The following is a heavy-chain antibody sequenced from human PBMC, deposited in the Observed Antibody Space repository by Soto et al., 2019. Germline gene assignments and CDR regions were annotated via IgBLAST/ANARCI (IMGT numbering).Heavy chain of an antibody. Sequence: EVRLSESGGGLVQPGESLRLSCAASGFNFSIYSMIWVRQAPGKGLEWVSGISATTGNTYYTNSVKGRFTISRDNFENTMFLQMNNLGAEDTALYYCAIDSDGGYWGQGTLVTVSS. CDR2: ISATTGNT. V-gene: IGHV3-23*01. CDR3: AIDSDGGY. J-gene: IGHJ4*02. D-gene: IGHD2-15*01. CDR1: GFNFSIYS.